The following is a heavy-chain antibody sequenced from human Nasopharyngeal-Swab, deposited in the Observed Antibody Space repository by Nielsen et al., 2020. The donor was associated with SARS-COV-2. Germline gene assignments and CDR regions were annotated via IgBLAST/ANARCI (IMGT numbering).Heavy chain of an antibody. J-gene: IGHJ4*02. CDR1: GYTFSSYW. V-gene: IGHV3-74*01. CDR2: INIDGGVR. D-gene: IGHD4-23*01. Sequence: GESLKISCAASGYTFSSYWMHWVRQVPGKGLVWVSRINIDGGVRDYADSVKGRFTISRDNARNTLYLQMNSLRGDDTAVYYCTRDIGGKYGYWGQGNLVTVSS. CDR3: TRDIGGKYGY.